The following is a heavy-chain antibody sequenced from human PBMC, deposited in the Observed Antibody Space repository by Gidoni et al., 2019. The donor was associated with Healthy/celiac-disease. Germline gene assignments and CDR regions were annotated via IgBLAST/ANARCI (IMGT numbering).Heavy chain of an antibody. Sequence: QVQLQESGPGLVKPSETLSLTCTVSGGSISSYYWSWIRQPPGKGLEWIGYIYYSGSTNYNPSLKSRVTISVDTSKNQFSLKLSSVTAADTAVYYCARGDYDSSGYYYHWFDPWGQGTLVTVSS. V-gene: IGHV4-59*01. D-gene: IGHD3-22*01. CDR1: GGSISSYY. CDR3: ARGDYDSSGYYYHWFDP. CDR2: IYYSGST. J-gene: IGHJ5*02.